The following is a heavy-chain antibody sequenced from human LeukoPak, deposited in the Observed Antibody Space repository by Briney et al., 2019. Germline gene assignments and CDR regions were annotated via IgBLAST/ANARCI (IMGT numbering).Heavy chain of an antibody. V-gene: IGHV5-51*01. J-gene: IGHJ4*02. CDR2: IYPGDSDT. CDR1: GYSLTSYW. D-gene: IGHD6-13*01. Sequence: GESLKISCKGSGYSLTSYWIGWVRQMPGEGLEWMGIIYPGDSDTRYSPSFQGQVTISADKSISTAYLQWSSLKASDTAMYYCARGGDISSSWYLFDYWGQGTLVTISS. CDR3: ARGGDISSSWYLFDY.